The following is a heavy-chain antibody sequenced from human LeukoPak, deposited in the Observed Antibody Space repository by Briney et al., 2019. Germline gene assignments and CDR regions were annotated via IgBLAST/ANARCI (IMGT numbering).Heavy chain of an antibody. CDR3: ARQQSSTRIQH. CDR1: GGSLSGYY. J-gene: IGHJ1*01. V-gene: IGHV4-34*01. D-gene: IGHD5/OR15-5a*01. Sequence: SETLSLTCALYGGSLSGYYWRWIRPPAPKGRDWIGEINHSGSTNDNPSLKRRVTISVDTSKNQFSLKLSSVTAADTAVYYCARQQSSTRIQHWGRGTLVTVSS. CDR2: INHSGST.